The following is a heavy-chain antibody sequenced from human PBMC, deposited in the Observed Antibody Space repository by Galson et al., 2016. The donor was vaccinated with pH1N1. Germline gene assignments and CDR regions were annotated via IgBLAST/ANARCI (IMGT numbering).Heavy chain of an antibody. CDR2: IIPMFGIT. CDR3: ARGQGYHLQRGWFDP. Sequence: SCKASGYRFSGYYIHWVRQAPGQGPEWMGGIIPMFGITNYAQKLQGRVTISTDELRSTAFMELSSLTSDDTAVYYCARGQGYHLQRGWFDPWGQGTLVSVSS. CDR1: GYRFSGYY. J-gene: IGHJ5*02. V-gene: IGHV1-69*05. D-gene: IGHD2-15*01.